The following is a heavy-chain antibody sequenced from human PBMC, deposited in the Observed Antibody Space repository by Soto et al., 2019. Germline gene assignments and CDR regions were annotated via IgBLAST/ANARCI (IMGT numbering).Heavy chain of an antibody. J-gene: IGHJ4*02. CDR3: ARSRPMVTLVDY. D-gene: IGHD5-18*01. Sequence: SETLSLTCTVSGGSISSYYWSWIRQPPGKGLEWIGYIYYSGSTNYNPSLKSRVTISVDTSKNQFSLKLSSVTAADTAVYYCARSRPMVTLVDYWGQGTLVTVSS. CDR2: IYYSGST. CDR1: GGSISSYY. V-gene: IGHV4-59*01.